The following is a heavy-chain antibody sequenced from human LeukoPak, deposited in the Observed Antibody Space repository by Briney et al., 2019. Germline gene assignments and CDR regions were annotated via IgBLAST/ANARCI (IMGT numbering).Heavy chain of an antibody. V-gene: IGHV4-34*01. CDR2: INHSGST. Sequence: PSETLSLTCAVYGGSFSGYYWSWIRQPPGKGLEWIGEINHSGSTNYNPSLKSRVTISVDTSKNQFSLKLSSVTAADTAVYYCARVAPTKYGYLKSYFDYWGQGTLVTVSS. D-gene: IGHD5-24*01. J-gene: IGHJ4*02. CDR1: GGSFSGYY. CDR3: ARVAPTKYGYLKSYFDY.